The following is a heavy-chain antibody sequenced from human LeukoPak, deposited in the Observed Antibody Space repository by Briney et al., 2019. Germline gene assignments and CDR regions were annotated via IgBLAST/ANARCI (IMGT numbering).Heavy chain of an antibody. CDR2: INHSGST. J-gene: IGHJ4*02. CDR3: ARGGLRYFDWLIDYYFDY. D-gene: IGHD3-9*01. Sequence: PSETLSLTCAVYGGSFSGYYWSWIRQPPGKGLEWIGEINHSGSTNYNPSLKSRVTISADTSKNQFSLKLSSVTAADTAVYYCARGGLRYFDWLIDYYFDYWGQGTLVTVSS. V-gene: IGHV4-34*01. CDR1: GGSFSGYY.